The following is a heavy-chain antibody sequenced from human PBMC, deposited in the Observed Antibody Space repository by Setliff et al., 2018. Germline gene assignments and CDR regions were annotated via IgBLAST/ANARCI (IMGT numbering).Heavy chain of an antibody. CDR1: GYSISSGYY. CDR3: AREQYQLLFLTARGEFDY. J-gene: IGHJ4*02. D-gene: IGHD2-2*01. CDR2: IYYSGST. V-gene: IGHV4-38-2*02. Sequence: SETLSLTCTVSGYSISSGYYWGWIRQPPGKGLEWIGSIYYSGSTNYNPSLKSRVTISVDTSKNQFSLKLSSVTAAEKAVYYCAREQYQLLFLTARGEFDYWGQGTLVTVSS.